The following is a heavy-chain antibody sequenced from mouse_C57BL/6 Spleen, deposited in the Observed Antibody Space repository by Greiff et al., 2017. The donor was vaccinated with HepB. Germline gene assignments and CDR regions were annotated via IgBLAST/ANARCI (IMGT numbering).Heavy chain of an antibody. J-gene: IGHJ4*01. Sequence: VQLQQSGPELVKPGASVKISCKASGYAFSSSWMNWVKQRPGKGLEWIGRIYPGDGDTNYNGKFKGKATLTADKSSSTAYMQLSSLTSEDSAVYFCARDDYDDPEYAMDYWGQGTSVTVSS. CDR2: IYPGDGDT. D-gene: IGHD2-4*01. CDR1: GYAFSSSW. CDR3: ARDDYDDPEYAMDY. V-gene: IGHV1-82*01.